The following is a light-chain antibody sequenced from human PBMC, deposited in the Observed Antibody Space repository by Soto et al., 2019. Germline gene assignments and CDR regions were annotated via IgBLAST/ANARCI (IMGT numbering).Light chain of an antibody. CDR1: ISDVGCYDL. CDR3: CSYAGSSTSWV. J-gene: IGLJ3*02. V-gene: IGLV2-23*01. CDR2: EGS. Sequence: QSALTQPASVSGSPGQSITISCTGTISDVGCYDLVSWYQPDPGKAPKLMIYEGSKRPSGVSSRVSGSKSGNTASQTISGLQAEDEADYYCCSYAGSSTSWVFGGGTKRSVL.